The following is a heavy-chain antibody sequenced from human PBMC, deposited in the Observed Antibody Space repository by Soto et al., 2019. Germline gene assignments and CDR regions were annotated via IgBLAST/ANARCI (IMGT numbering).Heavy chain of an antibody. CDR3: ASRGYSYGLPDY. CDR1: GGTFTSYA. J-gene: IGHJ4*02. CDR2: IIPIFGTA. Sequence: SVKVACKASGGTFTSYAISWVRQAPGQGLELMGGIIPIFGTANYAQKFQGRVTITADESTSTAYMELSSLRSEETALYYCASRGYSYGLPDYWGQGTLVSVSS. V-gene: IGHV1-69*13. D-gene: IGHD5-18*01.